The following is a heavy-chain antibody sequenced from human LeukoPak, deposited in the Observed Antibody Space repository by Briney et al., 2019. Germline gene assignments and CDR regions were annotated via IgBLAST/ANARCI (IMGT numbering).Heavy chain of an antibody. Sequence: PGGSLRLSCAASGFTFSSYSMNWVRQAPGKGLEWVSTISDSGGSTYYADSVKGRFTISRDNSKNTLYLQMNSPRAEDTAVYYCARDYIWFGELVYYYMDVWGKGTTVTISS. D-gene: IGHD3-10*01. CDR1: GFTFSSYS. J-gene: IGHJ6*03. CDR2: ISDSGGST. CDR3: ARDYIWFGELVYYYMDV. V-gene: IGHV3-23*01.